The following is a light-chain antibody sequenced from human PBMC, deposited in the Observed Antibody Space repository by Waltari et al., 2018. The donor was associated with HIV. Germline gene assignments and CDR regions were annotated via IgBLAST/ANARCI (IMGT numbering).Light chain of an antibody. CDR3: GTWDNSLRAGV. J-gene: IGLJ2*01. Sequence: QAVLTQPPSVSAAPGQKVSISCSGNSFNIGSNYVSWYQQLPGRAPKLLIYNTNERPSWMPDRFSGSVSDTSATLGITGLQTGDEADYYCGTWDNSLRAGVFGGGTKLTVL. CDR1: SFNIGSNY. V-gene: IGLV1-51*01. CDR2: NTN.